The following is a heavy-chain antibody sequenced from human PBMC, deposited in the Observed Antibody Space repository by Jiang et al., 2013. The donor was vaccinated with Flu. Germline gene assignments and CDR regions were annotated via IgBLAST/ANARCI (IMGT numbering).Heavy chain of an antibody. CDR1: GFTFSSYE. CDR3: ARTYQHYYDSSGYVMDV. V-gene: IGHV3-48*03. CDR2: ISSSGSTI. D-gene: IGHD3-22*01. J-gene: IGHJ6*02. Sequence: QLLESGGGLVQPGGSLRLSCAASGFTFSSYEMNWVRQAPGKGLEWVSYISSSGSTIYYADSVKGRFTISRDNAKNSLYLQMNSLRAEDTAVYYCARTYQHYYDSSGYVMDVWGQGTTVTVSS.